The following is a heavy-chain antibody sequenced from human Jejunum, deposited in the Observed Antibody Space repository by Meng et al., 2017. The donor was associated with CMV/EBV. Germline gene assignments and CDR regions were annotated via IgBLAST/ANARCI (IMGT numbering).Heavy chain of an antibody. J-gene: IGHJ4*02. V-gene: IGHV3-74*01. CDR3: VRDGVEAPPFDY. CDR1: GITFSTPW. D-gene: IGHD2-15*01. CDR2: IKGDGSST. Sequence: SGITFSTPWMPWIRPDPEKGLVWVSRIKGDGSSTDYAESVKGRFTISRDNAKKTLYLQMNSLRVEDTAVFYCVRDGVEAPPFDYWGQGALVTVSS.